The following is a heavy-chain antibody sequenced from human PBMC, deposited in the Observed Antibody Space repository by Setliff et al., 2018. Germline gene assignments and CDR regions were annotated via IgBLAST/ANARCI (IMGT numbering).Heavy chain of an antibody. CDR2: INPSSGAT. V-gene: IGHV1-2*06. CDR3: ARRVGSVGIQLPDY. D-gene: IGHD5-18*01. J-gene: IGHJ4*02. Sequence: ASVKVSCKASGYTFTGYYMYWVRQAPGQGLEWMGRINPSSGATIYAQKFQGRVTMTSDTSISTAYMELSSLRSEDTAVYYCARRVGSVGIQLPDYWGQGTLVTVS. CDR1: GYTFTGYY.